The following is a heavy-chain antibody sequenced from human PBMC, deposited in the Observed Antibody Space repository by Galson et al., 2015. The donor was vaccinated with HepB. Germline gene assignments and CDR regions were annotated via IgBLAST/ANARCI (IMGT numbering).Heavy chain of an antibody. J-gene: IGHJ4*02. CDR3: AKDGYSNPLGFSRTYRHFDS. Sequence: SLRLSCAASGFIFSSYAMSWVRQAPGKGLEWVSTIRGNSGSTHYADSVKGRFTISRDNSKNTLYLQMNSLRAEDTAVYYCAKDGYSNPLGFSRTYRHFDSWGQGTLVTVSS. CDR1: GFIFSSYA. CDR2: IRGNSGST. V-gene: IGHV3-23*01. D-gene: IGHD5-18*01.